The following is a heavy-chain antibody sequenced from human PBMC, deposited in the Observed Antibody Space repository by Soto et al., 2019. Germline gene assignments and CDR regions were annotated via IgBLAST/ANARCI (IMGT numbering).Heavy chain of an antibody. D-gene: IGHD3-9*01. CDR1: GFTFSSYS. Sequence: EVQLVESGGGLVKPGGSLRLSCAASGFTFSSYSMNWVRQAPGKGLEWVSSISSSSSYIYYADSVKGRFTISRDNAKNYLYLQMNSLRAEDTAVYYCARDVLRYFDWSPDAFDIWGQGTMVTVSS. CDR3: ARDVLRYFDWSPDAFDI. CDR2: ISSSSSYI. J-gene: IGHJ3*02. V-gene: IGHV3-21*01.